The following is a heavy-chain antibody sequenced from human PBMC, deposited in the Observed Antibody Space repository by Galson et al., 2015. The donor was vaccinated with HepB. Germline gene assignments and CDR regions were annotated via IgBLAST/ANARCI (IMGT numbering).Heavy chain of an antibody. CDR2: ISSSSSYI. CDR3: ARATPVTTGVGGDLDY. D-gene: IGHD3-22*01. Sequence: SLRLSCAAPGFTFSSYSMNWVRQAPGKGLEWVSSISSSSSYIYYADSVKGRFTISRDNAKNSLYLQMNSLRAEDTAVYYCARATPVTTGVGGDLDYWGQGTLVTVSS. CDR1: GFTFSSYS. J-gene: IGHJ4*02. V-gene: IGHV3-21*01.